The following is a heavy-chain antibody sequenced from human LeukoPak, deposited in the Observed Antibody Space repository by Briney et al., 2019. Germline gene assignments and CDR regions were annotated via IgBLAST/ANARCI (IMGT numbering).Heavy chain of an antibody. CDR1: GYTFTSYG. CDR2: ISAYNGNT. J-gene: IGHJ6*02. D-gene: IGHD2-8*01. CDR3: ARGRPYCTNGVCHPAIQYYYGMDV. Sequence: ASVKVSCKASGYTFTSYGIRWVRQAPGQGLEWMGWISAYNGNTNYAQKLQGRVTMTTDTSTSTAYMELRSLRSDDTAGYYCARGRPYCTNGVCHPAIQYYYGMDVWGQGTTVTVSS. V-gene: IGHV1-18*01.